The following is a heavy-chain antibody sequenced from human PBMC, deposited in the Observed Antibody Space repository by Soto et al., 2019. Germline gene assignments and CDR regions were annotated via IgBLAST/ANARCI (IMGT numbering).Heavy chain of an antibody. J-gene: IGHJ1*01. Sequence: GASVKVSCKSSGYTFTSSYIHWVRQAPGQGLEWMGMINPSGTRTLYRQRFQDRVTVTRDTSTKTVYMEMSSLRSDDTAIYYCAEFSAIQDGVNAFQHWGQGTLVTVSS. CDR1: GYTFTSSY. D-gene: IGHD4-17*01. CDR2: INPSGTRT. CDR3: AEFSAIQDGVNAFQH. V-gene: IGHV1-46*01.